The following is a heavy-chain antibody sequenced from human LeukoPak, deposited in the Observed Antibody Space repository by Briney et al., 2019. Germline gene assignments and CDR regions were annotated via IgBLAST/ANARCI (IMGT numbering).Heavy chain of an antibody. CDR3: GRESTSSHTTFDY. CDR2: INPSGGGT. V-gene: IGHV1-46*01. Sequence: ASLKVSCKASGYTFTSYYMRWVRQAPGQGVGWMGIINPSGGGTSYARKFQGRVTMTRTMSTSTVYMELSSWRSQDTAVYSGGRESTSSHTTFDYWGQGTLVTVSS. J-gene: IGHJ4*02. CDR1: GYTFTSYY. D-gene: IGHD5-24*01.